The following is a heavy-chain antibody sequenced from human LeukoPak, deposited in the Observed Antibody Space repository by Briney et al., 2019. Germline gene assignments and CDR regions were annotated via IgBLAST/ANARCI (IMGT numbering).Heavy chain of an antibody. CDR3: AKGLYSSSYPYYFDY. Sequence: GGSLRLSCAVSGFTFSSYAMSWVRQAPGEGLEWVSAISGSGGNTYYTDSVKGRFTISRDNSKNTLYLQMSSLRPEDTAVYYCAKGLYSSSYPYYFDYWGQGTLVTVSS. CDR2: ISGSGGNT. V-gene: IGHV3-23*01. J-gene: IGHJ4*02. D-gene: IGHD3-22*01. CDR1: GFTFSSYA.